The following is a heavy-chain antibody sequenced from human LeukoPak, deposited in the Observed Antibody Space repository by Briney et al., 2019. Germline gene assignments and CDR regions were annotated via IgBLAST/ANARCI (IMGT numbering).Heavy chain of an antibody. V-gene: IGHV1-24*01. J-gene: IGHJ3*02. CDR2: FDPEDGET. Sequence: ASVKASCKVSGYTLTELSMHWVRQAPGKGLEWMGGFDPEDGETIYAQKFQGRVTMTEDTSTDTAYMELSSLRSEDTAVYYCATVMGATNAFDIWGQGTMVTVSS. CDR1: GYTLTELS. CDR3: ATVMGATNAFDI. D-gene: IGHD1-26*01.